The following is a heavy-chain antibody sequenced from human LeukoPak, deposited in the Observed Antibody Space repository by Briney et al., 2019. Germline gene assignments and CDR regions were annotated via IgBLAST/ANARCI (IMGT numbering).Heavy chain of an antibody. Sequence: AGGSLRLSCAASGFTFSSHGMSWVRQTPGKGLEWVSAISATGGSTYYADSVKGRFTISRDNSRNTLYLQINSLRVEDTAVYYCAKDRLKDGYNSDWGQGTLVTVSS. V-gene: IGHV3-23*01. D-gene: IGHD5-24*01. CDR2: ISATGGST. CDR3: AKDRLKDGYNSD. J-gene: IGHJ4*02. CDR1: GFTFSSHG.